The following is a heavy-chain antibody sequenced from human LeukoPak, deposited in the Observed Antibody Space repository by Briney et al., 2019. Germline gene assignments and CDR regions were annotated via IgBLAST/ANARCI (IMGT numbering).Heavy chain of an antibody. D-gene: IGHD2-2*01. CDR2: IYRSGGT. V-gene: IGHV3-53*01. CDR3: AKLVVPAAIHYFDY. CDR1: GFTVSNNY. Sequence: PGGSLRLSCAASGFTVSNNYMMWVRQAPGKGLEWVSDIYRSGGTNYADSVKGRFTISRDTSKNTLYLQMNSLRAEDTAVYYCAKLVVPAAIHYFDYWGQGTLVTVSS. J-gene: IGHJ4*02.